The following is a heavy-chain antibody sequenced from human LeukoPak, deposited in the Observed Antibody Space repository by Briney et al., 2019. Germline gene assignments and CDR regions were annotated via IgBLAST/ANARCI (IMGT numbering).Heavy chain of an antibody. Sequence: PGGSLRLSCAASGFTFTNHPMHWVRQASGKRLEYVSAISPSGDGTWYADSVKGRFTISRDNSKNTMYLQMGSLRPEDMGVYYCARAFRPASDPHDFYDFWGRGTTVTVSS. D-gene: IGHD3/OR15-3a*01. CDR1: GFTFTNHP. V-gene: IGHV3-64*02. CDR2: ISPSGDGT. J-gene: IGHJ3*01. CDR3: ARAFRPASDPHDFYDF.